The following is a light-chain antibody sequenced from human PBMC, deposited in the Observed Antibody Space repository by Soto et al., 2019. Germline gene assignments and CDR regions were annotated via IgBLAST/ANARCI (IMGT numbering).Light chain of an antibody. V-gene: IGKV4-1*01. Sequence: DIVMTQSPDSLAVSLGERATINCKSSQSVLYSSNNKNYLAWYQQKPGQPPKLLIYWASTRESGVPDRFSGSGSGTDFTLTIGSLQAEDVAVYYCQQYYSTPAWTCGQGTKVEIK. CDR1: QSVLYSSNNKNY. J-gene: IGKJ1*01. CDR2: WAS. CDR3: QQYYSTPAWT.